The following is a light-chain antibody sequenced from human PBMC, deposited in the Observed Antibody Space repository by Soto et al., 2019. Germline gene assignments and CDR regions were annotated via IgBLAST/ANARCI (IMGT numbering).Light chain of an antibody. Sequence: QSVLTQPPSVSAAPGQRVTISCSGSSSNIGNNAVSWYQQLPGKAPKLLIHFDDRVPSGVSDRFSGSKSGTSASLAISGLQSEDEADYYCASWDDSLGGPLFGAGTKLTVL. J-gene: IGLJ3*02. CDR2: FDD. V-gene: IGLV1-36*01. CDR3: ASWDDSLGGPL. CDR1: SSNIGNNA.